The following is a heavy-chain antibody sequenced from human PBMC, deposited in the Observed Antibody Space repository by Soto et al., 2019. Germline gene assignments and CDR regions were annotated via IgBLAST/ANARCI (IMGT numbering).Heavy chain of an antibody. CDR3: TTVWYYFDSSGFPPLDY. J-gene: IGHJ4*02. CDR2: IKSKTDGGTT. Sequence: GGSLRLSCAASGFSITNAWMTWVRKPPGKGLEWVGRIKSKTDGGTTDYAAPVKGRFIISRDDSKNTLYLQMNSLKTEDTAVYYCTTVWYYFDSSGFPPLDYWGQGTLVTVLL. V-gene: IGHV3-15*01. CDR1: GFSITNAW. D-gene: IGHD3-22*01.